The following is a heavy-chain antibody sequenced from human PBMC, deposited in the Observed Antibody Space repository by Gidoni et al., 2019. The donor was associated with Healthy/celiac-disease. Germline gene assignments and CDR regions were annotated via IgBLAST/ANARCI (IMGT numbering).Heavy chain of an antibody. Sequence: QVQLVQSGAEVKKPGASVKVSCKASGYTFTSYAMHWVRQAPGQRLEWMGWINAGNGNTKYSQKFQGRVTITRDTSASTAYMELSSLRSEDTAVYYCARVLFSKLGRRLTDAFDIWGQGTMVTVSS. V-gene: IGHV1-3*01. CDR3: ARVLFSKLGRRLTDAFDI. CDR1: GYTFTSYA. CDR2: INAGNGNT. J-gene: IGHJ3*02. D-gene: IGHD2-15*01.